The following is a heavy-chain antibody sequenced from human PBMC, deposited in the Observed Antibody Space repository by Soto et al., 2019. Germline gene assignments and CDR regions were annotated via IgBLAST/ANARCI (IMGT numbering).Heavy chain of an antibody. D-gene: IGHD1-20*01. CDR2: TKPDGSER. Sequence: GSLRLSCEASGFSFSLSWMSWVRQAPGKGLEWVANTKPDGSERYYVDSVKGRFTISRDNAAKSLSLQMSSLRVEDTAAYYCTYNEKWGQGLLVTVSS. CDR1: GFSFSLSW. J-gene: IGHJ4*02. CDR3: TYNEK. V-gene: IGHV3-7*02.